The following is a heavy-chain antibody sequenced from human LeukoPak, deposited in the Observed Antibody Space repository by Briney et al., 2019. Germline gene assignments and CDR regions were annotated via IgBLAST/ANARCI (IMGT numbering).Heavy chain of an antibody. CDR1: GFTFSSYE. V-gene: IGHV3-48*03. D-gene: IGHD3-22*01. J-gene: IGHJ5*02. CDR2: ISSSGSTI. Sequence: AGGSLRLSCAASGFTFSSYEMNWVRQAPGKGLEWVSYISSSGSTIYYADSVKGRFTISRDNAKNSLYLQMNSLRAEDTAVYYCARLSDYYDSSGYQNWFDPWGQGTLVTVSS. CDR3: ARLSDYYDSSGYQNWFDP.